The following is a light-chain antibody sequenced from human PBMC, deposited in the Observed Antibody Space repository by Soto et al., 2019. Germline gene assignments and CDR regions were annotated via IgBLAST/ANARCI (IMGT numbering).Light chain of an antibody. CDR1: QSISSW. Sequence: DIQMTQSPSSLSASVGDRVSITCRASQSISSWLAWYQQKPGKAPKLLRFDTFILESGVPSRFSGSRSGTEFTLTISSLQPDDYATYYCQQYNSYSPLTFGGGTKGDIK. V-gene: IGKV1-5*01. CDR3: QQYNSYSPLT. CDR2: DTF. J-gene: IGKJ4*01.